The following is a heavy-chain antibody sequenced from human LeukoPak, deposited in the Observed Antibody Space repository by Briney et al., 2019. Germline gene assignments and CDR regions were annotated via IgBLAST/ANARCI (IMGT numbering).Heavy chain of an antibody. CDR1: GYSFSTYR. CDR3: ARVYGGPFDY. Sequence: GASLKISCKGSGYSFSTYRIAWVRQMPGKGLEWMGIIYPGDSDTTYSPSFQGQVTISADRSISTAYLQWSSLKASDTAMYYCARVYGGPFDYWGQGTLVTVSS. V-gene: IGHV5-51*01. CDR2: IYPGDSDT. D-gene: IGHD4-23*01. J-gene: IGHJ4*02.